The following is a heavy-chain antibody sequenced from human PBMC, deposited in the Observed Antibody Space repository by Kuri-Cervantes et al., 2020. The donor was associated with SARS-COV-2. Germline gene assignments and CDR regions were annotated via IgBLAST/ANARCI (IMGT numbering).Heavy chain of an antibody. D-gene: IGHD3-10*01. CDR3: AKDPRGRGYYYYMDV. CDR1: GFTFSNYA. J-gene: IGHJ6*03. V-gene: IGHV3-23*01. Sequence: GESLKISCAASGFTFSNYAMSWVRHAPGKGLQWVSSISASGGTAYYADTVKGRFTISRDNPKNTLYLQMNSVRAEDTAVYYCAKDPRGRGYYYYMDVWGKGTTVTVSS. CDR2: ISASGGTA.